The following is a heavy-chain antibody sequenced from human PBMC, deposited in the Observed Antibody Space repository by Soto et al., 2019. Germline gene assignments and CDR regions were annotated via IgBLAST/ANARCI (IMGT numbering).Heavy chain of an antibody. Sequence: QVHLVQSGGEVKNPGASVKVSCKPSGYTFTSHGLSWVRQAPGQGLEWMGWISTYNGKTDYAQKFQGRITMTADTRTTTGDMELRSLRSDDTAVYYCARLLTEGATFREDAFDLWGQGTKVTVSS. CDR1: GYTFTSHG. D-gene: IGHD1-26*01. V-gene: IGHV1-18*01. CDR3: ARLLTEGATFREDAFDL. CDR2: ISTYNGKT. J-gene: IGHJ3*01.